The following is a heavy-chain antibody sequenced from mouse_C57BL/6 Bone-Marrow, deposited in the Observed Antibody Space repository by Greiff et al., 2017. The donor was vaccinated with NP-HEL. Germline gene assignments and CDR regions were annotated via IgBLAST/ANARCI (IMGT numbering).Heavy chain of an antibody. D-gene: IGHD3-3*01. Sequence: QVQLQQPGAELVMPGASVKLSCKASGYTFTSYWMHWMKQRPGQGLEWIGEIDPSDSYTNYNQKFKGKSTLTVDKSSSTAYMQLSSLTSEDSAVYYCARGDYWGQGTLVTVSA. V-gene: IGHV1-69*01. J-gene: IGHJ3*01. CDR2: IDPSDSYT. CDR3: ARGDY. CDR1: GYTFTSYW.